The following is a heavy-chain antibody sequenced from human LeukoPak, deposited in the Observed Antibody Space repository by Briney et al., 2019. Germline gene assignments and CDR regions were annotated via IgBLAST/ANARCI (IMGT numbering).Heavy chain of an antibody. V-gene: IGHV1-2*02. CDR1: GYTFTGYH. CDR2: ITPNSGDT. CDR3: ARDSSLFGGSDY. J-gene: IGHJ4*02. D-gene: IGHD3-10*02. Sequence: SVKVPCKASGYTFTGYHIHWVRQAPGQGLEWIGRITPNSGDTYYPQDFQGRVTMTRDTSINTAYMELSRLRSDDTAVYYCARDSSLFGGSDYWGQGTLVTVSS.